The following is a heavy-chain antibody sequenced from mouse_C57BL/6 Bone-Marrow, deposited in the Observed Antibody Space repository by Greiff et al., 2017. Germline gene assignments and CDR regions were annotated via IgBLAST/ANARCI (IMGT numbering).Heavy chain of an antibody. CDR3: ARGHYDYGDY. CDR1: GYAFSSSW. Sequence: VQLQQSGPELVKPGASVKISCKASGYAFSSSWMNWVKQRPGKGLEWIGRIYPGDGDTNYNGKFKGKATLTADKSSSTAYMQLSSLTSEDSAVYFCARGHYDYGDYWGQGTSVTVSS. CDR2: IYPGDGDT. J-gene: IGHJ4*01. D-gene: IGHD2-4*01. V-gene: IGHV1-82*01.